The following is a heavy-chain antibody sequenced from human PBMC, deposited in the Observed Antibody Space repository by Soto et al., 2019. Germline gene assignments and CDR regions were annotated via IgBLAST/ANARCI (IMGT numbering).Heavy chain of an antibody. CDR3: ERPRSRTTGTPDLFDY. CDR2: IYPADSDT. CDR1: GYSFTDYW. D-gene: IGHD1-1*01. J-gene: IGHJ4*02. V-gene: IGHV5-51*01. Sequence: GESLKISCEGSGYSFTDYWIAWVRQMPGKGLEWMGIIYPADSDTRYSPSFQGQVTISADKSISTAYLQWSSLKASDTAMYYCERPRSRTTGTPDLFDYWGQGTLVTVSS.